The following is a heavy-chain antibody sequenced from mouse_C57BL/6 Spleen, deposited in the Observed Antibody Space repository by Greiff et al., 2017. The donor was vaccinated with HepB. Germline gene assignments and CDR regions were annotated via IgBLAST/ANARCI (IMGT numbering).Heavy chain of an antibody. CDR3: ARRLSTMVTYYAMDD. D-gene: IGHD2-2*01. V-gene: IGHV5-12*01. CDR1: GFTFSDYY. Sequence: EVKLMESGGGLVQPGGSLKLSCAASGFTFSDYYMYWVRQTPEKRLEWVAYISNGGGSTYYPDTVKGRFTFSRDNAKNTLYLQMSRLKSEDTAMYYGARRLSTMVTYYAMDDWGQGTSVTVSS. CDR2: ISNGGGST. J-gene: IGHJ4*01.